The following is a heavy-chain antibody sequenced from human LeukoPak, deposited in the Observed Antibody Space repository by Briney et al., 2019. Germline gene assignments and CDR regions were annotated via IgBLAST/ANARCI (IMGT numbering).Heavy chain of an antibody. J-gene: IGHJ5*02. CDR2: VYYSGIT. V-gene: IGHV4-59*01. Sequence: PSETLSLTCTVSGGSISTYYWNWVRQPPGKGLEWIGYVYYSGITNYNPSLTSRVTISIDTSKNQFSLKLNSVTASDTAVYYCARDRDRGTFRFDPWGQGTLVSVSS. D-gene: IGHD3-16*01. CDR3: ARDRDRGTFRFDP. CDR1: GGSISTYY.